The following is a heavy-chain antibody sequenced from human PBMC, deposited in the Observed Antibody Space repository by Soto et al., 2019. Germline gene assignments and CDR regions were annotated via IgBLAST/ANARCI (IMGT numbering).Heavy chain of an antibody. CDR2: INHSGST. CDR1: CGSFSGYY. Sequence: SETLSLTCAVYCGSFSGYYWSWIRQPPGKGLEWIGEINHSGSTNYNPSLKSRVTISVDTSKNQFSLKLSSVTAADTAVYYCARIFGVVIGMDVWGQGTTVTVSS. D-gene: IGHD3-3*01. CDR3: ARIFGVVIGMDV. J-gene: IGHJ6*02. V-gene: IGHV4-34*01.